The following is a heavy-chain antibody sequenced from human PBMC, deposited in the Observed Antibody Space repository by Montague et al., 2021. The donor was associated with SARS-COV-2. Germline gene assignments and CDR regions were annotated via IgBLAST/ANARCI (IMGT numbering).Heavy chain of an antibody. CDR3: ARQEYYYDSSVYGRMDWFDP. J-gene: IGHJ5*02. D-gene: IGHD3-22*01. CDR2: IYYSGST. Sequence: SETLSLTCTVSGGSISSSSYYWGWIRQPPGKGLEWIGSIYYSGSTYYNPSLKSRVTISVDTSKNQFSLKLSSVTAADTAVYYCARQEYYYDSSVYGRMDWFDPWGQGTLVTVSS. CDR1: GGSISSSSYY. V-gene: IGHV4-39*01.